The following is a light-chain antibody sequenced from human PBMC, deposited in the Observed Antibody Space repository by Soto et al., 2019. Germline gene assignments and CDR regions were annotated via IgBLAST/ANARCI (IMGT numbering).Light chain of an antibody. Sequence: EIVMTQSPATLSLSPGERATLSCRASQSVNSNLAWYQQKAGQAPRLLIYGTSTRATGIPARFSGSGSGTDFTLTISSLAPDDFAIYYCHQRQSWPRTFGQGTKVDI. CDR2: GTS. J-gene: IGKJ1*01. V-gene: IGKV3-15*01. CDR1: QSVNSN. CDR3: HQRQSWPRT.